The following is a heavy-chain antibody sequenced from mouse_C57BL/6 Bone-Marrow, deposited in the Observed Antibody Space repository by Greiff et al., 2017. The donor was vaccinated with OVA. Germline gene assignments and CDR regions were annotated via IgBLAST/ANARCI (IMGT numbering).Heavy chain of an antibody. CDR3: ARWGGSSYGGDYFDY. J-gene: IGHJ2*01. V-gene: IGHV1-42*01. Sequence: EVQLQESGPELVKPGASVKISCKASGYSFTGYYMNWVKQSPEKSLEWIGEINPSTGGTTYNQKFKAKATLTVDKSSSTAYMQLKSLTSEDSAVYYCARWGGSSYGGDYFDYWGQGTTLTVSS. CDR1: GYSFTGYY. CDR2: INPSTGGT. D-gene: IGHD1-1*01.